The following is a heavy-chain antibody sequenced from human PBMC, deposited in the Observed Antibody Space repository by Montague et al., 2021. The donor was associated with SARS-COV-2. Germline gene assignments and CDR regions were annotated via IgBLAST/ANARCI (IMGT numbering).Heavy chain of an antibody. Sequence: SETLSLTCAVHGGSFSGYYWNWIRQRPGKGLEWIGEINHGGSTNYNPSLKNRLTIPADTSKNQFSLKLTSVAATDTAVYYCARLRDGVVPSPILGIGPYFTDYNRDDWGEGTTVTV. CDR1: GGSFSGYY. D-gene: IGHD2-15*01. CDR2: INHGGST. V-gene: IGHV4-34*01. J-gene: IGHJ6*03. CDR3: ARLRDGVVPSPILGIGPYFTDYNRDD.